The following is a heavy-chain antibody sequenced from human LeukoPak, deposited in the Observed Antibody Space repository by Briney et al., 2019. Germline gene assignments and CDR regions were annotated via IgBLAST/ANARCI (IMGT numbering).Heavy chain of an antibody. V-gene: IGHV3-7*01. CDR3: ARDLYYDFWSGYSTQIHYYYGMDV. J-gene: IGHJ6*02. D-gene: IGHD3-3*01. Sequence: PGGSLRLSCAASGFTFSSYWMRWVRQAPGKGLEWVANIKQDGSEKYYVDSVKGRFTISRDNAKNPLYLQMNSLRAEDTAVYYCARDLYYDFWSGYSTQIHYYYGMDVWGQGATVTVSS. CDR2: IKQDGSEK. CDR1: GFTFSSYW.